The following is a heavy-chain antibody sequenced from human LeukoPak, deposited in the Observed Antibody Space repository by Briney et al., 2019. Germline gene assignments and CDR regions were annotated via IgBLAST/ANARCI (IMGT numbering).Heavy chain of an antibody. CDR3: ARPGGYYYYYYLDV. Sequence: PGGSLRLSCAPSGFTFSSYWMSWVRQAPGKGLEWVANIRQDGSEIYYVDSVKGRFTISRDNAKNSLYLQMNSLRAEDTAVYYCARPGGYYYYYYLDVWRKGTTVTVSS. D-gene: IGHD2-15*01. CDR2: IRQDGSEI. J-gene: IGHJ6*03. V-gene: IGHV3-7*01. CDR1: GFTFSSYW.